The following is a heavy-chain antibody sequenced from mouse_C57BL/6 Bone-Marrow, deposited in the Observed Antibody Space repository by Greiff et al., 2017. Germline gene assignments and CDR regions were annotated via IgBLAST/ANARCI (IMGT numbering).Heavy chain of an antibody. CDR2: ISYDGSN. CDR3: ARGGLPYAMDY. CDR1: GYSITSGYY. Sequence: ESGPGLVKPSQSLSLTCSVTGYSITSGYYWNWIRQFPGNKLEWMGYISYDGSNNYNPSLKNRISITRDTSKNQFFRKLNSVTTEDTATYYCARGGLPYAMDYWGQGTSVTVSS. D-gene: IGHD2-2*01. V-gene: IGHV3-6*01. J-gene: IGHJ4*01.